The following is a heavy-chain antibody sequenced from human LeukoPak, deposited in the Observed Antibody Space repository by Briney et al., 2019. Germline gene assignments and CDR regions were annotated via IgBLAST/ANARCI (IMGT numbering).Heavy chain of an antibody. CDR1: GFTLSVYT. Sequence: PGGSLRPSCAASGFTLSVYTMNWVRQAPGKGLEWVSSISRSGTYTFYADSVKGRFTISRDSAENSLFLQMNSLRAEDTAVYYCARDPRASTAAAGWFDPWGQGALVIVSS. CDR3: ARDPRASTAAAGWFDP. D-gene: IGHD6-13*01. V-gene: IGHV3-21*01. J-gene: IGHJ5*02. CDR2: ISRSGTYT.